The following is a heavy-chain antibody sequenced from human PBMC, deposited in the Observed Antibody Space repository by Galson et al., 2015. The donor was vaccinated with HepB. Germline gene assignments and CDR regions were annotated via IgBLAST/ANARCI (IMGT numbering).Heavy chain of an antibody. J-gene: IGHJ6*02. CDR2: FDPEDGET. CDR1: GYTFTELS. CDR3: ATIRITIFGGNYYYYGMDV. D-gene: IGHD3-3*01. V-gene: IGHV1-24*01. Sequence: SVKVSCKVSGYTFTELSMHRVRQAPGKGLEWMGGFDPEDGETNYAQKFQGRVTMTEDTSTDTAYMELSSLRSEDTAVYYCATIRITIFGGNYYYYGMDVWGQGTTVTVSS.